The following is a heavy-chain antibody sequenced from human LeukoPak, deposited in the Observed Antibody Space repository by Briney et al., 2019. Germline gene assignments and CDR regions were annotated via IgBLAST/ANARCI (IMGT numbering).Heavy chain of an antibody. D-gene: IGHD2-2*01. J-gene: IGHJ4*02. CDR1: GFTFSSYV. V-gene: IGHV3-23*01. CDR3: AKVGRNIVVVPAVHFDY. Sequence: GGSLRLSCAASGFTFSSYVMSWVRRAPGKGLEWVSTISGSGGSTYYADSVKGRFTISRDNSKNTLYLQMNSLRAEDTAVYYCAKVGRNIVVVPAVHFDYWGQGTLVTVSS. CDR2: ISGSGGST.